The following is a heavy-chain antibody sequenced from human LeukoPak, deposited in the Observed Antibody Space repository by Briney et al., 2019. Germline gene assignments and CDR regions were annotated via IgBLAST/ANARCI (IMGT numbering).Heavy chain of an antibody. J-gene: IGHJ4*02. V-gene: IGHV3-74*01. CDR3: TRDRNGLAY. CDR2: IISDGSIT. CDR1: GFTFSSYR. Sequence: GGSLRLSCAASGFTFSSYRMHWVRQAPGKGLVWVSSIISDGSITTYADSVKSRFTISRDNAKNALYLQMNSLGAEDTAMYYCTRDRNGLAYWGQGTLVTVSS. D-gene: IGHD2-8*01.